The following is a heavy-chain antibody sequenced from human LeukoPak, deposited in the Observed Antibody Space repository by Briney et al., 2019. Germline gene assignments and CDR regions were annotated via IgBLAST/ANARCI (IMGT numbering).Heavy chain of an antibody. CDR3: ATYDSWSGYNIAY. CDR2: INRDGSEK. V-gene: IGHV3-7*03. D-gene: IGHD3-3*01. CDR1: GFTLSSRW. J-gene: IGHJ4*02. Sequence: AGGSLRLSCVVSGFTLSSRWMMWVRQAPGKGLEWMTNINRDGSEKNYVDSVKGRFTITRDNAENSLYLQMNSLEVEDTAIYYCATYDSWSGYNIAYWGQGTLVTVSS.